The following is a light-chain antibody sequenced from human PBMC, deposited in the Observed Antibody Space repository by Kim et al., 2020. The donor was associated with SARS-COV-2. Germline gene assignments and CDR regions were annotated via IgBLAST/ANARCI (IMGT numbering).Light chain of an antibody. CDR2: EVS. CDR3: SSYTGSNNYV. V-gene: IGLV2-8*01. CDR1: SSDVGGYNY. J-gene: IGLJ1*01. Sequence: QSALTQPPSASGSPGPSVTISCTGTSSDVGGYNYVSWYQQHPGKAPKLMIYEVSKRPSGVPARFSGSKSGNTASLTVSELQAEDEADYYCSSYTGSNNYVFGTGTKVTVL.